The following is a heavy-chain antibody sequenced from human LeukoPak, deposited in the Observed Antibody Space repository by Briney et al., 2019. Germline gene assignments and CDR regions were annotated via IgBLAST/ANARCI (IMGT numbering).Heavy chain of an antibody. CDR1: GYTFTSYD. D-gene: IGHD3-22*01. Sequence: ASVKVSCKASGYTFTSYDFNWVRQATGQRPEWMGWMSPNSGDTGYAQKFQDRVTMTRNTSISTAYMELSSLRSEDTAVYYCARVGSSGYYPFDYWGQGTLVTVSS. CDR2: MSPNSGDT. J-gene: IGHJ4*02. CDR3: ARVGSSGYYPFDY. V-gene: IGHV1-8*01.